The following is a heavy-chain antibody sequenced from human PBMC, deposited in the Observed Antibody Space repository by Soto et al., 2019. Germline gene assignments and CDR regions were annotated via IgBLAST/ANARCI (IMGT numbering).Heavy chain of an antibody. CDR3: ARTAPMDAGDKYYYDF. CDR1: GGTFGTFG. Sequence: SVKVSCKTSGGTFGTFGISWVRQAPGQGLEWMGGIIPFFGTAEYSQKFEDRITITADESTNTVYMDLRSLTSEDTAIYYCARTAPMDAGDKYYYDFWGQGALVTVSS. V-gene: IGHV1-69*13. J-gene: IGHJ4*02. D-gene: IGHD3-16*01. CDR2: IIPFFGTA.